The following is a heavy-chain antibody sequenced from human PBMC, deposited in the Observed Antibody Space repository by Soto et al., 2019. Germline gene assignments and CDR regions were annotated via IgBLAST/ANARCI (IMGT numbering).Heavy chain of an antibody. Sequence: QVRLVESGGGLVEPGGSLRLSCAASGFTFSDYYMSWVRQAPGKGLECISYISRSDDTRYYADSVKGRFIISRDNTKNSLYLQMNSLRVEDTAVYYCARGHQYFHPWGQGTLVTVSS. CDR2: ISRSDDTR. V-gene: IGHV3-11*01. D-gene: IGHD2-2*01. CDR1: GFTFSDYY. J-gene: IGHJ1*01. CDR3: ARGHQYFHP.